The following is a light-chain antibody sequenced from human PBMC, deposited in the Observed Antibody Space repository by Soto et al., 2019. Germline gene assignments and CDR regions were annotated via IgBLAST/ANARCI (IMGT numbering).Light chain of an antibody. Sequence: EIQMTQSPSSVSASVGDRVTLTCRASQGISARLAWYQQKPGKAPKLLIYAASTLQSGVPSRFSGSGFGTDFTLTISSLQPEDFATYYCQQANRFPTTFGQGTRLEIK. CDR3: QQANRFPTT. V-gene: IGKV1D-12*01. CDR2: AAS. J-gene: IGKJ5*01. CDR1: QGISAR.